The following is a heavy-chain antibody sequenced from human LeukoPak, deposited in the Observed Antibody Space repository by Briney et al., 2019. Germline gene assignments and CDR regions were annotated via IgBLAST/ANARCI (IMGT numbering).Heavy chain of an antibody. CDR2: ISYDGSNK. Sequence: GGSLRLSCAASGFTFSSYAMHWVRQAPGKGLEWVAVISYDGSNKYYADSVKGRFTISRDNSKHTLYLQMNSHRAEDTAVYYCARAKTYYGPRGMDVWGQGTTVTVSS. CDR1: GFTFSSYA. V-gene: IGHV3-30*04. CDR3: ARAKTYYGPRGMDV. J-gene: IGHJ6*02. D-gene: IGHD3-10*01.